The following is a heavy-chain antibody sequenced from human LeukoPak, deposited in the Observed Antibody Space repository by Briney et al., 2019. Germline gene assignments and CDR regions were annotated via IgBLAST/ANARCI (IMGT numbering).Heavy chain of an antibody. J-gene: IGHJ4*02. V-gene: IGHV1-2*02. CDR3: ARAVGATTGYYFDY. D-gene: IGHD1-26*01. CDR1: GYTFTGYY. CDR2: INPNSGGT. Sequence: ASVKVSCKASGYTFTGYYMHWVRQAPGQGLGWMGWINPNSGGTNYAQKFQGRVTMTRDTSISTAYMELSRLRSDDTAVYYCARAVGATTGYYFDYWGQGTLVTVSS.